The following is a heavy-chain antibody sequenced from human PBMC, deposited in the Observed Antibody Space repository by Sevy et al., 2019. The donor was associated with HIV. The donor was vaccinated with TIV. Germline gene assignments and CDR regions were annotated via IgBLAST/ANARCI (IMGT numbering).Heavy chain of an antibody. D-gene: IGHD6-13*01. Sequence: GGSLRLSCAASGFTFSSYALTWVRQAPGKGLEWVSVISFSGGSTYYADSVKGRFTISRDNSKNTLYLQMNSLRAEDTAVDDCAKDSSSWRPHFDYWGQGTLVTVSS. J-gene: IGHJ4*02. V-gene: IGHV3-23*01. CDR2: ISFSGGST. CDR1: GFTFSSYA. CDR3: AKDSSSWRPHFDY.